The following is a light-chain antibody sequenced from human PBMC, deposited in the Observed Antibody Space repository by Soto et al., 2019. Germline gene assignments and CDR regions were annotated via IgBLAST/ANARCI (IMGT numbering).Light chain of an antibody. CDR1: QTVIHNY. CDR3: QQHGSSPIT. J-gene: IGKJ5*01. CDR2: GAS. Sequence: EIVVPRAPGPLSFCSGAKATLSLRASQTVIHNYLAWHQQKPGQTPRLLVYGASNRATGIPDRFSGSGSGTDFTLTISRLEPEDFAVYYCQQHGSSPITFGQGTRLEIK. V-gene: IGKV3-20*01.